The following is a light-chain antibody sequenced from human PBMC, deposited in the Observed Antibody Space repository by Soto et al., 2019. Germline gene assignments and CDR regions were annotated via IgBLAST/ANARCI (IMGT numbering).Light chain of an antibody. V-gene: IGKV3-15*01. CDR1: QSVSSN. Sequence: EIVMTQSPATLSVSPGERDTLSCRASQSVSSNLAWYQQKPGQAPRLLIYGASTRATGIPARFSGSGSGTEFTLTISSLQSEDFADYYCQLYNNWPWTFGQGTKVEIK. CDR3: QLYNNWPWT. CDR2: GAS. J-gene: IGKJ1*01.